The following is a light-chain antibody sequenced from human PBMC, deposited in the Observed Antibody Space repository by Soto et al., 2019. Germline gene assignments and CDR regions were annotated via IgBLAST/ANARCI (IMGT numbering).Light chain of an antibody. Sequence: PGERATLSCRASQSVSNYLVWYQQKPGQAPRLLIYDASNRATGIPARFSGSGSGTDFTLTISSLEPEDFAVYYCQQRSDWPPITFGQGTRLEIK. J-gene: IGKJ5*01. V-gene: IGKV3-11*01. CDR3: QQRSDWPPIT. CDR2: DAS. CDR1: QSVSNY.